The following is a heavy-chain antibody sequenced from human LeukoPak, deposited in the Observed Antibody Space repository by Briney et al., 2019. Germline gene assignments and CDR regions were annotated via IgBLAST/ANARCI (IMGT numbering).Heavy chain of an antibody. CDR2: ISGSGADT. CDR1: GFTFSSYA. J-gene: IGHJ4*02. V-gene: IGHV3-23*01. Sequence: GGSLRLSCAASGFTFSSYAMNWVRQAPGKGLEWVSAISGSGADTHYADSVKGRFTISRDNSKNTLYLQMNILRAEDTAVYYCAKARDHYDSSGYYFLHPFDYWGQGALVTVSS. D-gene: IGHD3-22*01. CDR3: AKARDHYDSSGYYFLHPFDY.